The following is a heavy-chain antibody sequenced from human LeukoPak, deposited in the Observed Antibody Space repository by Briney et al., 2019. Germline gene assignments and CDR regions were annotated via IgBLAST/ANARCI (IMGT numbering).Heavy chain of an antibody. D-gene: IGHD2-2*01. Sequence: SETLSLTCAVYGGSFSGYYWSWIRQPPGKGLEWIGEINHSGSTNYNPSLKSRVTISVDTSKNQFSLKLSSVTAADTAVYYCARGAVPDHYYYYMDVWGKGTMVTVSS. CDR3: ARGAVPDHYYYYMDV. J-gene: IGHJ6*03. CDR1: GGSFSGYY. CDR2: INHSGST. V-gene: IGHV4-34*01.